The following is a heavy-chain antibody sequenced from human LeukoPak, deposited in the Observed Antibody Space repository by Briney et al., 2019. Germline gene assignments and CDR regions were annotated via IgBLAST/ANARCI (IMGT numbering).Heavy chain of an antibody. D-gene: IGHD3-10*01. CDR2: INPNSGGT. CDR1: GYTFTSYY. CDR3: ARDIIRMVRGALGY. Sequence: ASVKVSCKASGYTFTSYYMHWVRQAPGQGLEWMGWINPNSGGTNYAQKFQGRVTMTRDTSISTAYMELSRLRSDDTAVYYCARDIIRMVRGALGYWGQGTLVTVSS. V-gene: IGHV1-2*02. J-gene: IGHJ4*02.